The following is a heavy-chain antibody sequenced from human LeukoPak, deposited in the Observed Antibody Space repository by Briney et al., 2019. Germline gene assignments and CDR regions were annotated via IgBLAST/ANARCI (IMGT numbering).Heavy chain of an antibody. D-gene: IGHD1-26*01. CDR2: INPSGGST. CDR1: XXTXXSYY. J-gene: IGHJ4*02. Sequence: SVXXSXXASXXTXXSYYXHXXRQAPGQGLXWMGIINPSGGSTSYAQKFQGRVTMTRDTSTSTVYMELSSLRSEDTAVYYCARDRDRSGSQFDYWGQGTLVTVSS. CDR3: ARDRDRSGSQFDY. V-gene: IGHV1-46*01.